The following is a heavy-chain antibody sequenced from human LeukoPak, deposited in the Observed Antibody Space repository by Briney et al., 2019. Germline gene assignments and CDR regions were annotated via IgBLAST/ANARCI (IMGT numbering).Heavy chain of an antibody. CDR2: INHSGST. CDR1: GGSFSGYY. J-gene: IGHJ5*02. V-gene: IGHV4-34*01. D-gene: IGHD1-1*01. CDR3: ARRRSWNPPDNWFDP. Sequence: PSETLSLTCAVHGGSFSGYYWSWIRQPPGKGLEWIGEINHSGSTYYNPSLKSRVTISVDTSKNQFSLKLSSVTAADTAAYYCARRRSWNPPDNWFDPWGQGTLVTVSS.